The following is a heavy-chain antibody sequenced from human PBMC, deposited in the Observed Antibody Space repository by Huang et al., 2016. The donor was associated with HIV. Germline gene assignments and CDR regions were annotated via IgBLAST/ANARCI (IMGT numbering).Heavy chain of an antibody. CDR2: IIPIFCTA. J-gene: IGHJ5*02. V-gene: IGHV1-69*13. CDR1: GGTFSSYA. D-gene: IGHD5-18*01. CDR3: ARTAYSYGFRQGYNWFDP. Sequence: QVLLVQSGAEVRKPGSSVKVSCTAFGGTFSSYAISWVRQAPGQGLEWMGGIIPIFCTANYTQKFQGRVTITGDESTNTGYMELTRLTSEDTAVYYCARTAYSYGFRQGYNWFDPWGQGTPVTVSS.